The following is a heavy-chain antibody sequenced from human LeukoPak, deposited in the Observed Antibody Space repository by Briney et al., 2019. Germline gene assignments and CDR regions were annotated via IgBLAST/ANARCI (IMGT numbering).Heavy chain of an antibody. CDR1: GFTFSNAW. CDR2: IKSKTDGGTT. V-gene: IGHV3-15*01. Sequence: PGGSLRLSCAASGFTFSNAWMSWVRQAPGKGLEWVGRIKSKTDGGTTDYAAPVKGRFTISRDDSKNTLYLQMNSLKTEDTAVYYCTTADQRLVRGDYWGQGTLVTVSS. D-gene: IGHD6-19*01. CDR3: TTADQRLVRGDY. J-gene: IGHJ4*02.